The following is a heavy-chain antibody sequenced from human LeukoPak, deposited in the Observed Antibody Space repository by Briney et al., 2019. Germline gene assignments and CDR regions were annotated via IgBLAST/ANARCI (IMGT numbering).Heavy chain of an antibody. CDR3: ARGPSTGYELLWFGELHFDY. CDR2: INPNSGGT. V-gene: IGHV1-2*02. Sequence: ASVKVSCKASGYTFTGYYMHWVRQAPGQGLEWMGWINPNSGGTNYAQKLQGRVTMTTDTSTSTAYMELRSLRSDDTAVYYCARGPSTGYELLWFGELHFDYWGQGTLVTVSS. D-gene: IGHD3-10*01. J-gene: IGHJ4*02. CDR1: GYTFTGYY.